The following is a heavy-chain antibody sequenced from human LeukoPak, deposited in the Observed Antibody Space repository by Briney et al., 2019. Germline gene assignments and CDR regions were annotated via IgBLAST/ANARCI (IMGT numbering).Heavy chain of an antibody. CDR2: ISGYNGKT. CDR1: GYTFTSYG. D-gene: IGHD3-22*01. V-gene: IGHV1-18*01. CDR3: ARGWSYDSSGTPSEY. Sequence: GASVKVSYKASGYTFTSYGISWVRQAPGQGLEWMGWISGYNGKTNYGQKFQGRVTMTTDTSTSTAYMELRSLRFDDTAVYYCARGWSYDSSGTPSEYWGQGTLVIVSS. J-gene: IGHJ4*02.